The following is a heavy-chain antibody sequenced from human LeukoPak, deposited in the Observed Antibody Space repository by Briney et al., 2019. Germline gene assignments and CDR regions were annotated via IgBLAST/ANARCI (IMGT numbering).Heavy chain of an antibody. D-gene: IGHD2-2*02. J-gene: IGHJ4*02. CDR3: ARVGGYCSSTSCYSRGFFDY. CDR1: GFRFSSNG. Sequence: GRSLRLSCAASGFRFSSNGMHWVRQAPGKGLEWVALIWYDGSNKYYADSVKGRITISRDNSKNTLYLQMNSLRAEDTAVYYCARVGGYCSSTSCYSRGFFDYWGQGTLVTVSS. V-gene: IGHV3-33*01. CDR2: IWYDGSNK.